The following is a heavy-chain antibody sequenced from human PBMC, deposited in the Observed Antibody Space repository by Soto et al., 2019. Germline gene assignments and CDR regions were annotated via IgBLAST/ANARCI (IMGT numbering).Heavy chain of an antibody. CDR2: IIPIFGTA. CDR3: ARYPISAAGTHFYYYYGMDF. V-gene: IGHV1-69*05. CDR1: GGTFSSYA. D-gene: IGHD6-13*01. J-gene: IGHJ6*02. Sequence: SVKVSCKASGGTFSSYAISWVRQAPGQGLEWMGGIIPIFGTANYAQKFQGRVTITTDESTSTAYMELSSMRPEDTAVYYCARYPISAAGTHFYYYYGMDFWGQGTTVTVSS.